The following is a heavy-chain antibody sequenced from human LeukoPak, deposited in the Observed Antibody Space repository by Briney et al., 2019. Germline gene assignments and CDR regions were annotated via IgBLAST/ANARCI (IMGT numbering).Heavy chain of an antibody. CDR3: ARGLRYFDWLLLRPYYFDY. J-gene: IGHJ4*02. CDR1: GYSFTSYW. CDR2: IYPGDSDT. D-gene: IGHD3-9*01. Sequence: GESLKISCKGSGYSFTSYWIGWVRQMPGKDLEWMGIIYPGDSDTRYSPSFQGQVTISADKSISTAYLQWSSLKASDTAMYYCARGLRYFDWLLLRPYYFDYWGQGTLVTVSS. V-gene: IGHV5-51*01.